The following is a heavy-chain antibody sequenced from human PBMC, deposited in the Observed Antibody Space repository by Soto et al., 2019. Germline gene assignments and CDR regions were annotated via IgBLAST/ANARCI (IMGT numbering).Heavy chain of an antibody. CDR2: FSGGGGRT. V-gene: IGHV3-23*01. D-gene: IGHD3-10*01. CDR1: GFIFNNYA. J-gene: IGHJ3*02. CDR3: AKGPGPDAFDI. Sequence: GGSLRLSCAASGFIFNNYAMGWARQAPGKGLEWVSGFSGGGGRTYYGDSVKGRFTISRDNSKNTLYLQMNSLRAEDTAVYYCAKGPGPDAFDIWGQGTMVTVSS.